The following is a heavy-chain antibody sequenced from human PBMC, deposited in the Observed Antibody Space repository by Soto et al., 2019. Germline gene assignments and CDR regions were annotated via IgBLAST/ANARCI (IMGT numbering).Heavy chain of an antibody. D-gene: IGHD6-19*01. J-gene: IGHJ4*02. CDR3: ARETNSGGKYYFDY. CDR2: IYTSGST. Sequence: SETLSLTCTVSGGSISSYYWSWIRQPARKGLEWIGRIYTSGSTNYNPSLKSRVTMSVDTSKNQFSLKLSSVTAADMAVYYCARETNSGGKYYFDYWGQGTLVTVSS. CDR1: GGSISSYY. V-gene: IGHV4-4*07.